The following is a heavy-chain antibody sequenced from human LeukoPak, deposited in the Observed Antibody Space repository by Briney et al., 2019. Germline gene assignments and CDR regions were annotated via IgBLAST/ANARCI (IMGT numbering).Heavy chain of an antibody. CDR2: IWYDGSNK. Sequence: GGSLRLSCIPSGFTFNSYAMFWVRQAPGKGLEWVSLIWYDGSNKYYADSVKGRFTISRDNSKNTLFLQMNSLRAKDTAVYYCARARGWQPNYYYYYMDVWGTGTTVTVSS. J-gene: IGHJ6*03. D-gene: IGHD2-15*01. V-gene: IGHV3-33*07. CDR1: GFTFNSYA. CDR3: ARARGWQPNYYYYYMDV.